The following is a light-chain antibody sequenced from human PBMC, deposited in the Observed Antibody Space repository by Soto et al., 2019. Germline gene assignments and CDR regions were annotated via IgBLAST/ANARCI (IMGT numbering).Light chain of an antibody. Sequence: DIQMTQSPSSLSPSVGDRVTITCQASQDISNYLNWYQQKPGKAHKLLIYDASNLETGVPSRFSGSGSGTDFTFTTSSLQPEDIATYYCQQYENLSVYTFGQGTKVDIK. CDR2: DAS. V-gene: IGKV1-33*01. CDR3: QQYENLSVYT. CDR1: QDISNY. J-gene: IGKJ2*01.